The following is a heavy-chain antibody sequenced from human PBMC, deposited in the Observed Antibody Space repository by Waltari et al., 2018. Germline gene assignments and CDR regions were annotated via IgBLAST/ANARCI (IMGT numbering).Heavy chain of an antibody. D-gene: IGHD3-10*02. V-gene: IGHV3-53*01. Sequence: EVQLVESGGGLIQPGGSLSLSCAASGFPAISNYMSWVRQAPGKGLEWVSVIYSGGSTYYADSVKGRFTISRDNSKNTLYLQMNSLRAEDTAVYYCARTLGDYVDYWGQGTLVTVSS. CDR2: IYSGGST. CDR3: ARTLGDYVDY. J-gene: IGHJ4*02. CDR1: GFPAISNY.